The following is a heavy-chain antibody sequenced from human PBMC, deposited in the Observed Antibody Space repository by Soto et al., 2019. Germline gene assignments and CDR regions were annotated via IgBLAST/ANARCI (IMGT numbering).Heavy chain of an antibody. D-gene: IGHD6-13*01. CDR3: ARLAAAGTGMRY. J-gene: IGHJ4*02. Sequence: ASVKVSCKTSGYTFSSYGINWVRQAPEEGHVWVGWISGYSGDTDYAQKFHGRVTLTTDTSKRTADMELRSLSSDETAVYYCARLAAAGTGMRYWGQGTQVTVSS. CDR2: ISGYSGDT. CDR1: GYTFSSYG. V-gene: IGHV1-18*01.